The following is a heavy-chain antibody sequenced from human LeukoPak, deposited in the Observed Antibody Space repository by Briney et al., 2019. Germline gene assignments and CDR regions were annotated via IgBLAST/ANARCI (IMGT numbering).Heavy chain of an antibody. CDR3: ARDLVYYDISIENWFDP. J-gene: IGHJ5*02. Sequence: GASVKVSCKASGYTFTSYGISWVRQAPGQGLEWMGWISAYNGNTNYAQKLQGRVTMTTDTSTSTAYMELRSLRSDDTAVYYCARDLVYYDISIENWFDPWGQGTLVTVSS. V-gene: IGHV1-18*01. CDR1: GYTFTSYG. CDR2: ISAYNGNT. D-gene: IGHD3-9*01.